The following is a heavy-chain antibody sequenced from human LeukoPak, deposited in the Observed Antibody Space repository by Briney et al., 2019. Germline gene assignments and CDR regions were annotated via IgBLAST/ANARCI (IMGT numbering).Heavy chain of an antibody. CDR2: IDERGINA. CDR1: GFTFSNHW. CDR3: TRDEALSRLDY. V-gene: IGHV3-74*03. J-gene: IGHJ4*02. Sequence: GGSLRLSCAAAGFTFSNHWMHWDRHAPGKGLVWVSRIDERGINAMYADSVKGRFSISKDNAKNTVNLQMNSLRAEDTGVYYCTRDEALSRLDYWREGILVTVSS.